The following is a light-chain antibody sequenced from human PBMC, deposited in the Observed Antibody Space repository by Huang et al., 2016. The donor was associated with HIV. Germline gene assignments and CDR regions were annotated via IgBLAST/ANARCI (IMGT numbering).Light chain of an antibody. CDR2: DAS. CDR3: QQRSNWPPLT. V-gene: IGKV3-11*01. CDR1: PSVSSY. J-gene: IGKJ4*01. Sequence: EIVLTQSPATLSLSPGERATLSCRASPSVSSYLAWYQQKPGQVPRLLIYDASNRATGIPARFSGSGSGTYFTLTISSLEPEDFAVYYCQQRSNWPPLTFGGGTKVEIK.